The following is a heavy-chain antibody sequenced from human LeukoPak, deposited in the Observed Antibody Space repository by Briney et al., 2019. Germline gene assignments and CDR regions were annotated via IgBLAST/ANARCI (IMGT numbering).Heavy chain of an antibody. Sequence: GGSLRLSCAASGFRFSTFGFPWVRQAPGKGLEWVAFTRIDESGKFYVVSVKGRFTISKDNSKNTLFLQMDSLRVEDTAVYYCVKEGNFFFDSWGQGTLVTVSS. CDR1: GFRFSTFG. V-gene: IGHV3-30*02. D-gene: IGHD1-7*01. J-gene: IGHJ5*01. CDR2: TRIDESGK. CDR3: VKEGNFFFDS.